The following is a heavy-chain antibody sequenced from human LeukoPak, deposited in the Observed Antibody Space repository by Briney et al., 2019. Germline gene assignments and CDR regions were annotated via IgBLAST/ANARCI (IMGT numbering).Heavy chain of an antibody. Sequence: PGGSLRLSCAASGFTFSSYGMNWVRQAPGKGLEWVSYISSSGSTIYYADSVKGRFTISRDNAKNSLYLQMNSLRAEDTAVYYCARKLRYLDWSYFDYWGQGTLVTVSS. V-gene: IGHV3-48*03. CDR1: GFTFSSYG. CDR2: ISSSGSTI. D-gene: IGHD3-9*01. J-gene: IGHJ4*02. CDR3: ARKLRYLDWSYFDY.